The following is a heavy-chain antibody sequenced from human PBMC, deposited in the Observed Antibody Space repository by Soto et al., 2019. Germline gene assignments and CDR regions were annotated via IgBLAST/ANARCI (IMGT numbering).Heavy chain of an antibody. J-gene: IGHJ5*02. CDR1: GFNFRVYW. CDR3: TRGGSWFDP. CDR2: ISNGGKTA. Sequence: PGGSLRLSCSASGFNFRVYWMHWVRQAPGKGLVWVSRISNGGKTATYADSVEGRFTVSRDNANNMVYLQMNSLTAEDTAVYFCTRGGSWFDPWGQGTLVTVSS. V-gene: IGHV3-74*01.